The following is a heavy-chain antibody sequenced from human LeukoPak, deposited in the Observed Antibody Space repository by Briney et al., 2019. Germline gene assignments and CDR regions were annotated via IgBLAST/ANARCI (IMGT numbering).Heavy chain of an antibody. CDR1: GGSIISGGYY. Sequence: PSETLSLTCTVSGGSIISGGYYWSWIRQHPTKGLEWIGYIFYSGSPYYNPSLESRLTISLDTSKKQFSLRLTSVTAADTAVYYCAGDRMNGVYVFDIWGQGTMVTVSS. V-gene: IGHV4-31*03. CDR2: IFYSGSP. D-gene: IGHD1-1*01. CDR3: AGDRMNGVYVFDI. J-gene: IGHJ3*02.